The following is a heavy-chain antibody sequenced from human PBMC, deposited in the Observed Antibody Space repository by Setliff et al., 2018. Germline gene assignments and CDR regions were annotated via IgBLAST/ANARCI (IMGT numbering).Heavy chain of an antibody. D-gene: IGHD3-10*01. CDR2: INHSGST. CDR1: GESFSGHH. CDR3: ARQDPGTISH. V-gene: IGHV4-34*01. Sequence: PSETLSLTCAVYGESFSGHHWSWIRQPPGKGLEWIGEINHSGSTNYNPSLKSRVTISVDTSKNQFSLKLSSVTAADTAVYYCARQDPGTISHWGKGTTVTVSS. J-gene: IGHJ6*04.